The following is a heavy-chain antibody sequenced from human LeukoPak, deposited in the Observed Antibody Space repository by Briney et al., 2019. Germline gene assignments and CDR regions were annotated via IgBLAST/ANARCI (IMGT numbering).Heavy chain of an antibody. D-gene: IGHD3-22*01. V-gene: IGHV3-33*06. Sequence: GGSLRLSCAASGFTFSSYAMHWVRQAPGKGLEWVAVIWYDGTNKYYADSVRGRFTISRDNSKSTLYLQMNSLGADDTAVYYCAKDINYYDSSGYSYYFENWGQGTLVTVSS. CDR3: AKDINYYDSSGYSYYFEN. CDR1: GFTFSSYA. J-gene: IGHJ4*02. CDR2: IWYDGTNK.